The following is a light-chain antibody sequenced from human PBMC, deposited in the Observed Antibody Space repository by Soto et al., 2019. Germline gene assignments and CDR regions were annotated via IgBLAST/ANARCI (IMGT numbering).Light chain of an antibody. CDR2: GAS. Sequence: EIVMTQSPATLSVSPGYGVTLSCRASQIVGSNLAWYQQKPGQAPRLLIVGASTRAAGVPARFSGTGSGTEFTLTISSLQSEDVGVYHCQQYHNRWTFGQGTKVEIK. V-gene: IGKV3-15*01. CDR1: QIVGSN. J-gene: IGKJ1*01. CDR3: QQYHNRWT.